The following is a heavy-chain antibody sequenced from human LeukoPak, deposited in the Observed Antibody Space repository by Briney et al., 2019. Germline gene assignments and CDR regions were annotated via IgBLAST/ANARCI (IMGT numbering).Heavy chain of an antibody. CDR2: IYTSGST. D-gene: IGHD3-22*01. CDR3: SRDGYYYASSAYYMDV. V-gene: IGHV4-4*07. J-gene: IGHJ6*03. CDR1: GGSISSYY. Sequence: SETLSLTCTVSGGSISSYYWSWSRKPAGKGLEWIGRIYTSGSTNYTSSLKSRVTMSVDTSKNPFSLKLSSVTAADTAVYYCSRDGYYYASSAYYMDVWGKGTTVTISS.